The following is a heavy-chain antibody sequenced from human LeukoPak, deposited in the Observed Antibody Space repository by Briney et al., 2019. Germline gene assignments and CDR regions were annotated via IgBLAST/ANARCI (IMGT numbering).Heavy chain of an antibody. CDR3: ARGGYDFWSPNYYFDY. CDR2: ISSSSSYI. J-gene: IGHJ4*02. CDR1: GFTFSSYS. V-gene: IGHV3-21*01. Sequence: GGSLRLSCAASGFTFSSYSMNWVRQAPGKGLEWVSSISSSSSYIYYADSVKGRFTISRDNAKNSLYLQMSSLRAEDTAVYYCARGGYDFWSPNYYFDYWGQGTLVTVSS. D-gene: IGHD3-3*01.